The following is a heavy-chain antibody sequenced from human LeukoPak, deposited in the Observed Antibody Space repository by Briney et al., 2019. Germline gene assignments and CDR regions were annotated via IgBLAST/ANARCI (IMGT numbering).Heavy chain of an antibody. CDR3: ARSPLPYCSGGSCYSTRFLFDY. D-gene: IGHD2-15*01. CDR2: IYSGGST. V-gene: IGHV3-66*01. J-gene: IGHJ4*02. Sequence: GGSLRLSCAASGFTVSSNYMSWVRQAPGKGLEWVSVIYSGGSTYYADSVKGRFTISRDNSKNTLYLQMNSLRAEDTAVYYCARSPLPYCSGGSCYSTRFLFDYWGQGTLVTVSS. CDR1: GFTVSSNY.